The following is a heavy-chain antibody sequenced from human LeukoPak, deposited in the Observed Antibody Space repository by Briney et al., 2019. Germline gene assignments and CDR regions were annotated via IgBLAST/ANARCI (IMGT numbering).Heavy chain of an antibody. CDR1: GFTVSSNY. D-gene: IGHD1-26*01. Sequence: GGSLRLSCAASGFTVSSNYMRWVRQAPGKGLEWVSVIYDGGSTSYADSVKDRFTVSRDTSKNTLYLQMSSLRAEDTAVYFCARDGSSGRGYYYYYGMDVWGEGTTVTVSS. CDR2: IYDGGST. CDR3: ARDGSSGRGYYYYYGMDV. V-gene: IGHV3-53*01. J-gene: IGHJ6*04.